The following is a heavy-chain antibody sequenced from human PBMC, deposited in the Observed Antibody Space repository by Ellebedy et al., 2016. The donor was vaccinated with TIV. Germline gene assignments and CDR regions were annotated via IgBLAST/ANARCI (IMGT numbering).Heavy chain of an antibody. CDR2: ISSSCSTI. V-gene: IGHV3-11*01. CDR3: AREGDTAMVHGMDV. D-gene: IGHD5-18*01. Sequence: GESLKISCAASGFTVSSNYMSWIRQAPGKGLEWVSYISSSCSTIYYANSVKGRFTISRDNAKNSLYMQMNSLRAEDKAVDYWAREGDTAMVHGMDVWGQGTTVTVSS. CDR1: GFTVSSNY. J-gene: IGHJ6*02.